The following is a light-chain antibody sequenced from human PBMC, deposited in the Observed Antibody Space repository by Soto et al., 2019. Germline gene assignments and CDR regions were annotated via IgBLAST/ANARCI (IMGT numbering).Light chain of an antibody. CDR3: QQYNGLYT. Sequence: DIPMTQSPSTLSASVGDRVTITCRASQSISSWLAWYQQKPGKAPKLLIYDASSLESGVPSRFSGSGSGTEFTLTISSLQPDDFATYYCQQYNGLYTFGQGTKLEIK. V-gene: IGKV1-5*01. CDR1: QSISSW. CDR2: DAS. J-gene: IGKJ2*01.